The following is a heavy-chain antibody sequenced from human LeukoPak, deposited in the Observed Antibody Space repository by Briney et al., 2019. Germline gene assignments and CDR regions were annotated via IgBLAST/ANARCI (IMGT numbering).Heavy chain of an antibody. CDR1: GFTFSSYA. Sequence: GGSLRLSCAASGFTFSSYAMSWVRQAPGKGLEWVSAISGSGGSTYYADSVKGRFTISRDNSKNTLYLQMNSLRAEDTAVYYCAKDQYCSNGVCSPSNYYYYYYMDVWGKGTTVTVSS. J-gene: IGHJ6*03. V-gene: IGHV3-23*01. CDR3: AKDQYCSNGVCSPSNYYYYYYMDV. CDR2: ISGSGGST. D-gene: IGHD2-8*01.